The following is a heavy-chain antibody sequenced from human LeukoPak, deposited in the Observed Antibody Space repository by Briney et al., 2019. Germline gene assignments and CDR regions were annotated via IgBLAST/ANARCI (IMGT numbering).Heavy chain of an antibody. V-gene: IGHV3-23*01. CDR3: AGGPYIVVVPADWYYYGMDV. CDR1: GFTFSNYA. D-gene: IGHD2-2*01. CDR2: ISGKGVGT. J-gene: IGHJ6*02. Sequence: PGGSLRLSYAASGFTFSNYAMAWVRQAPGKGLEWVSAISGKGVGTFYADSVKGRFTISRDNSKNTLYLQMNSLRAEDTAVYYCAGGPYIVVVPADWYYYGMDVWGQGTTVTVSS.